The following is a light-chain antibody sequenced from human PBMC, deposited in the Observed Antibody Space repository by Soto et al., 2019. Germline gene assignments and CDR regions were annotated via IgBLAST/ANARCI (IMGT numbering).Light chain of an antibody. CDR3: SSYAGSNNGV. Sequence: QSALTQPPSASGSPGQSVTISCTGTSSDVGGYNYVSWYQQHPGKAPKLMIYEVSKRPSGVPDRFSGSKSGNTASPTVSGLQAEDEADYYCSSYAGSNNGVFGGGTKLTV. J-gene: IGLJ3*02. CDR2: EVS. CDR1: SSDVGGYNY. V-gene: IGLV2-8*01.